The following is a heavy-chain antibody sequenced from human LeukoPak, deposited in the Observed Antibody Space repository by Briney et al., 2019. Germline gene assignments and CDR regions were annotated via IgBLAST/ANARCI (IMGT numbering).Heavy chain of an antibody. D-gene: IGHD3-22*01. CDR3: ATDIRDYYDSSGYLRPNYYYYGMDV. V-gene: IGHV1-2*04. J-gene: IGHJ6*02. Sequence: RASVKVSCKASGYTFTGYYMHWVRQAPGQGLEWMGRINPNSGGTNYAQKFQGWVTMTRDTSISTAYMELSRLRSDDTAVYYCATDIRDYYDSSGYLRPNYYYYGMDVWGQGTTVTVSS. CDR1: GYTFTGYY. CDR2: INPNSGGT.